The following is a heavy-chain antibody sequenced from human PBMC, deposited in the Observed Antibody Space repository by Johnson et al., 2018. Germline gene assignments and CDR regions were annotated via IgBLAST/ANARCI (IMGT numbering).Heavy chain of an antibody. J-gene: IGHJ3*01. D-gene: IGHD3-3*01. V-gene: IGHV3-66*02. CDR1: GFTVSGNY. Sequence: EVQLVESGGGLVQPGGSLRLSCAASGFTVSGNYMTWVRQAPGKGLEWVSIIYADGRTYYANSVKGRFTISRDTSKNTVYLQMNSLRAEDTAFYYCVTTKPYYSRSGYLYDAFDVWGQGTMVTFAS. CDR2: IYADGRT. CDR3: VTTKPYYSRSGYLYDAFDV.